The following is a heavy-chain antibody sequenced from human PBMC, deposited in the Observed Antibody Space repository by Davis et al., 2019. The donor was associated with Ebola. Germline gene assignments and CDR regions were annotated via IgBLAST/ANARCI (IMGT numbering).Heavy chain of an antibody. J-gene: IGHJ4*02. V-gene: IGHV3-23*01. CDR3: AKKSGYYGSGSQYYFDY. CDR1: GFTFSSYA. CDR2: ISGSGGST. Sequence: GESLKISCAASGFTFSSYAMSWVRQAPGKGLEWVSAISGSGGSTYYADSVKGRFTISRDNSKNTLYLQMNSLRAEDTAVYYCAKKSGYYGSGSQYYFDYWGQGTLVTVSS. D-gene: IGHD3-10*01.